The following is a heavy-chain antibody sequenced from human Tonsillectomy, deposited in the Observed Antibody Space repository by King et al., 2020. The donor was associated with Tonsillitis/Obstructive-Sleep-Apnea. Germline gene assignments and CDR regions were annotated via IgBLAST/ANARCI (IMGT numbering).Heavy chain of an antibody. CDR3: TTDGLLRFLEWLSQTGAFDI. Sequence: VQLVESGGGLVKPGGSLRLSCTASGFTFSNAWMSWVRQAPGKGLEWVGRIKSKTDGGTTDYAAPVKGRFTISRDDSKNTLYLQMNSLKTEDTAVYYCTTDGLLRFLEWLSQTGAFDIWGQGTMVTVSS. CDR2: IKSKTDGGTT. V-gene: IGHV3-15*01. CDR1: GFTFSNAW. J-gene: IGHJ3*02. D-gene: IGHD3-3*01.